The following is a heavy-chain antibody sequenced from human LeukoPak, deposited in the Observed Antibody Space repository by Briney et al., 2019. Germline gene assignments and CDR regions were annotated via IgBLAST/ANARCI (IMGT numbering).Heavy chain of an antibody. CDR1: GGSFSGYY. CDR3: AISWSYYNNFDY. J-gene: IGHJ4*02. V-gene: IGHV4-34*01. D-gene: IGHD3-10*01. CDR2: INHSGST. Sequence: SETLSLTCAVYGGSFSGYYWSWIRQPPGKGLEWIGEINHSGSTSYNPSLKSRVTISVDTSKNQFSLKLSSVTAADTAVYYCAISWSYYNNFDYWGQGTLVTVSS.